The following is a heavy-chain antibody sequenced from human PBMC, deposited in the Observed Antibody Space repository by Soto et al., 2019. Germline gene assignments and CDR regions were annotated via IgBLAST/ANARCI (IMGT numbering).Heavy chain of an antibody. D-gene: IGHD6-19*01. J-gene: IGHJ6*03. V-gene: IGHV3-9*01. CDR1: GFTFDDYA. CDR3: AKDSSGGDYYYYYMDV. CDR2: ISWNSGSI. Sequence: PGGSLRLSCAASGFTFDDYAMHWVRQAPGKGLEWVSGISWNSGSIGYADSVKGRFTISRDNAKNSLYLQMNSLRAEDTALYYCAKDSSGGDYYYYYMDVWGKGTTVTVSS.